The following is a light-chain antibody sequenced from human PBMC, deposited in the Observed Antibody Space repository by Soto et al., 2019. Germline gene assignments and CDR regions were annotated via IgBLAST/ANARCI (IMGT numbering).Light chain of an antibody. Sequence: EIVMTQSPANLSVSPGERATLSCRASQSVSINLAWYQQKPGQAPRLLIYDASTRATGIAARFSGSGSGTDFTLTISSLQSEDYAVYSCQQYDIWPLTIGQRTRLEIK. J-gene: IGKJ5*01. V-gene: IGKV3-15*01. CDR1: QSVSIN. CDR2: DAS. CDR3: QQYDIWPLT.